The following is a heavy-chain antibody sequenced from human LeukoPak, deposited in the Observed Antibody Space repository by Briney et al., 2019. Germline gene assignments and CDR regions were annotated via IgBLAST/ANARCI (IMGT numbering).Heavy chain of an antibody. Sequence: GRSLRLSCAASGFTFSSYAMHWVRQAPGKGLEWVAVISYDGSNKYYADSVKGRFTISRDNSKNTLYLQMNSLRAEDTAVYYCAKAAVAGRIEYFQHWGQGTLVTVSS. CDR2: ISYDGSNK. D-gene: IGHD6-19*01. CDR1: GFTFSSYA. CDR3: AKAAVAGRIEYFQH. V-gene: IGHV3-30-3*01. J-gene: IGHJ1*01.